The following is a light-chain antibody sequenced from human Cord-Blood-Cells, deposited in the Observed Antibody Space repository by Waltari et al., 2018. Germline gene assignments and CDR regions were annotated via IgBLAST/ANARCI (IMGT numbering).Light chain of an antibody. Sequence: QSALTQPPSASGSPGQSVTTSCTGTSSYVGGYNYVSWDQQHPVKAPKLMIYEVSKRPSGVPDRFSGSKSGNTAALTVSGLQAEDEADYYCSSYAGSNNVVFGGGTKLTVL. V-gene: IGLV2-8*01. CDR2: EVS. CDR3: SSYAGSNNVV. CDR1: SSYVGGYNY. J-gene: IGLJ2*01.